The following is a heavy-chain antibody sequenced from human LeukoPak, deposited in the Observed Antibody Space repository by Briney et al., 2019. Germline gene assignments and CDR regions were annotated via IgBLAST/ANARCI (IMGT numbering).Heavy chain of an antibody. CDR2: IYPGDSDT. V-gene: IGHV5-51*01. D-gene: IGHD3-22*01. J-gene: IGHJ6*02. Sequence: GESLKISCKGSGYSFTSYWISWVRQMPGKGLEWMGIIYPGDSDTRYSPSFQGQVTISADKSISTAYLQWSSLKASDTAMYYCARRDGLYYYDSSGYYARGPYYYYGMDVWGQGTTVTVSS. CDR3: ARRDGLYYYDSSGYYARGPYYYYGMDV. CDR1: GYSFTSYW.